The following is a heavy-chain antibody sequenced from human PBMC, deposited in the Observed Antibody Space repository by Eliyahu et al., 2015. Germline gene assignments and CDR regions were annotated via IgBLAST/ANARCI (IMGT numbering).Heavy chain of an antibody. V-gene: IGHV4-61*02. CDR3: ARGESNTSPLYYYYYYMDV. Sequence: QVQLQESGPGLVKPSQTLSLTCTVPGGPVXIDXXXWSWIRQPAGKGLEWIGRIYTSGSTNYNPSLKSRVTISVDTSKNQFSLKLNSVTAADTAVYYCARGESNTSPLYYYYYYMDVWGKGTTVTVSS. CDR2: IYTSGST. J-gene: IGHJ6*03. CDR1: GGPVXIDXXX. D-gene: IGHD2-2*01.